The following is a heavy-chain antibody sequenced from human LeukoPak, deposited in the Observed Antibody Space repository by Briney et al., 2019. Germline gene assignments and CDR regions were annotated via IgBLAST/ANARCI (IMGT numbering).Heavy chain of an antibody. D-gene: IGHD3-9*01. V-gene: IGHV1-24*01. J-gene: IGHJ3*02. CDR3: ATGFSDMDHNLRAFDI. CDR1: GYTFTGYY. Sequence: GASVKVSCKASGYTFTGYYMHWVRQAPGKGLEWMGGFDPEDGETIYAQKFQGRVTMTEDTSTDTAYMELSSLRSEDTAVYYCATGFSDMDHNLRAFDIWGQGTMVTVSS. CDR2: FDPEDGET.